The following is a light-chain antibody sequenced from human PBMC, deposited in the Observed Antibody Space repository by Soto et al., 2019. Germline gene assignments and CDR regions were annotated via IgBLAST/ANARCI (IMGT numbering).Light chain of an antibody. V-gene: IGKV1-5*01. CDR2: DAS. Sequence: DIQMTQSPSTLSASVGDRVTITCRASQSISSWLAWYQQKPGKAPKLLIYDASSLESGVPSRFSGSRSGTEFTLTISSLQPDDFATYSCQQYNSYAETVGQGTKVEIK. CDR3: QQYNSYAET. J-gene: IGKJ1*01. CDR1: QSISSW.